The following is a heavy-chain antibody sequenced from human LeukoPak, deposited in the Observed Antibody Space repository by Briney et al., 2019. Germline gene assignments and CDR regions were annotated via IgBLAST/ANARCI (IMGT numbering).Heavy chain of an antibody. Sequence: SVKVSCKASGGTFSSYAISWVRQAPGQGLEWMGGIIPIFGTANYAQKSQGRVTITTDESTSTAYMELSSLRSEDTAVYYCARDRGRWLHSSYNWFDPWGQGTLVTVSS. CDR3: ARDRGRWLHSSYNWFDP. CDR1: GGTFSSYA. CDR2: IIPIFGTA. V-gene: IGHV1-69*05. D-gene: IGHD5-24*01. J-gene: IGHJ5*02.